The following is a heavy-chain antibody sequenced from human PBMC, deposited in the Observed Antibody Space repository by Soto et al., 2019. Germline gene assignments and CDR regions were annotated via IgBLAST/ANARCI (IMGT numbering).Heavy chain of an antibody. Sequence: QVHLVDSGGGVVQPGRSLRLSCAASGFTFSNYGMHWVRQAPGKGLEWVALISYDASAKYYADSVKGRFTISRDNSKNTMYLQMNSLRAEDTAVYYCAKETPLQRRYYDGSGYYYFDYWGQGTLVTVSS. CDR1: GFTFSNYG. CDR3: AKETPLQRRYYDGSGYYYFDY. J-gene: IGHJ4*02. CDR2: ISYDASAK. D-gene: IGHD3-22*01. V-gene: IGHV3-30*18.